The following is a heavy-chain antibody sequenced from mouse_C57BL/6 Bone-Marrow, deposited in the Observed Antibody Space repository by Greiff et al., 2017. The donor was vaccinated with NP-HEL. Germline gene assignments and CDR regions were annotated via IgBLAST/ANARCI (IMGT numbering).Heavy chain of an antibody. CDR3: ARSDGYYVFAY. V-gene: IGHV1-52*01. J-gene: IGHJ3*01. Sequence: QVQLQQPGAELVRPGSSVKLSCKASGYTFTSYWMHWVKQRPIQGLEWIGNIDPSDSETNYNQKFKDKATLTVDKSSSTAYMQLSSLTSEDSAVYYCARSDGYYVFAYWGQGTLVTVSA. CDR1: GYTFTSYW. D-gene: IGHD2-3*01. CDR2: IDPSDSET.